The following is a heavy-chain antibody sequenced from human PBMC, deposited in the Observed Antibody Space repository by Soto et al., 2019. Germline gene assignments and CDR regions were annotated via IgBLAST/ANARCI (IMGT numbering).Heavy chain of an antibody. J-gene: IGHJ4*02. CDR3: ARSDGRY. Sequence: SETLSLTCTVSGGSISSGAYYWSWIRQPPGKGLEWIGYIYYSGSTNYNPSLKSRVTISVDTSKNQFSLKLSSVTAADTAVYYCARSDGRYWGQGTLVTVSS. CDR2: IYYSGST. V-gene: IGHV4-61*08. CDR1: GGSISSGAYY.